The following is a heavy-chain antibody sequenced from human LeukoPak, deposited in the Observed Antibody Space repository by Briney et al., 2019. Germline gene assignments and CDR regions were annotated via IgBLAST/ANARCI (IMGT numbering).Heavy chain of an antibody. CDR3: IRGGIRVSGIDAFDI. J-gene: IGHJ3*02. CDR2: IGIGDDT. D-gene: IGHD5/OR15-5a*01. Sequence: GGSLRLSCAASGFTFRDYDMHWVRQVPGRGLEWVSAIGIGDDTHYPDSVKGRFTISRENAKNSLYLQMNTLRDGDTAVYYCIRGGIRVSGIDAFDIWGQGTMVTVSP. V-gene: IGHV3-13*01. CDR1: GFTFRDYD.